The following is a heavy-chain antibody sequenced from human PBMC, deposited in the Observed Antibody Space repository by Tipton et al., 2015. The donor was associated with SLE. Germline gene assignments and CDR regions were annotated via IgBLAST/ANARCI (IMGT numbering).Heavy chain of an antibody. CDR3: AREKGWFDP. CDR2: INHSGST. J-gene: IGHJ5*02. V-gene: IGHV4-34*01. Sequence: LRLSCTVSGGSISSHYWSWIRQPPGKGLEWIGEINHSGSTNYNPSLKSRVTISVDTSKNQFSLKLSSVTAADTAAYYCAREKGWFDPWGQGTLVTVSS. CDR1: GGSISSHY.